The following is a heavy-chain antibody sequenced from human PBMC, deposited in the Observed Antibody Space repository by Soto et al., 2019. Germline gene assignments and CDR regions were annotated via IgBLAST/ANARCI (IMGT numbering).Heavy chain of an antibody. CDR1: GFTFSNAW. CDR2: IKSKTDGGTT. V-gene: IGHV3-15*01. J-gene: IGHJ4*02. CDR3: AKVRSTTTFDLVSLFDY. D-gene: IGHD3-3*01. Sequence: GGSLRLTCAASGFTFSNAWMSWVRQAPGKGLEWVGRIKSKTDGGTTDYAAPVKGRFTISSDDSKNTLYLQMNSLRAEDTAVYYCAKVRSTTTFDLVSLFDYWGQGTLVTVSS.